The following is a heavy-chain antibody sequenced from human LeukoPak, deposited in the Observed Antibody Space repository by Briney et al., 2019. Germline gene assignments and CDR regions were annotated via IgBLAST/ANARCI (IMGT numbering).Heavy chain of an antibody. CDR2: IIPILGIA. D-gene: IGHD6-6*01. J-gene: IGHJ6*02. CDR1: GGTFSSYT. Sequence: SVKVSCKAPGGTFSSYTISWVRQAPGQGLEWMGRIIPILGIANYAQKFQGRVTITADKSTSTAYMELSSLRSEDTAVYYCAREGAAPGGMDVWGQGTTVTVSS. V-gene: IGHV1-69*04. CDR3: AREGAAPGGMDV.